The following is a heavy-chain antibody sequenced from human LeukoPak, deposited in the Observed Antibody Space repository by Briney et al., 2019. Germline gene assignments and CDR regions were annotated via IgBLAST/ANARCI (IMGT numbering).Heavy chain of an antibody. V-gene: IGHV4-34*01. CDR2: INHSGST. CDR1: GGSFSGYY. Sequence: SETLSLTCAVYGGSFSGYYWSWIRQPPGKGLEWIGEINHSGSTNYNPSLKSRVTISVDTSKNQFSLKLSSVTAADTAVYYCARRNDYGDYAYWGQGTLVTVSS. D-gene: IGHD4-17*01. J-gene: IGHJ4*02. CDR3: ARRNDYGDYAY.